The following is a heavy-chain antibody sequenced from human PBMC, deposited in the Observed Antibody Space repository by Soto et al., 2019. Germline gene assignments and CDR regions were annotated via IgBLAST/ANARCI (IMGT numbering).Heavy chain of an antibody. V-gene: IGHV3-11*01. J-gene: IGHJ6*02. Sequence: GGSLRLSCAASGFTFSDSYMSWIRQAPGKGLEWISYITFSGNTVYYADSLKGRFTISRDNAKNSLYLQMNRLRAEDTAVYYCARVSWREKYGMDVWGQGTTVTAP. CDR2: ITFSGNTV. CDR3: ARVSWREKYGMDV. CDR1: GFTFSDSY.